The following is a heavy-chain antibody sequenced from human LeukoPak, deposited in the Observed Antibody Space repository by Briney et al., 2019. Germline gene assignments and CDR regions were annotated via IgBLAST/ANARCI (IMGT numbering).Heavy chain of an antibody. V-gene: IGHV5-10-1*01. D-gene: IGHD6-19*01. CDR2: IDPSDSYT. CDR3: ASRVAGDDAFDI. J-gene: IGHJ3*02. Sequence: GESLKISCKGSGYSFTSYWISWVRQMPGKGLEWMGRIDPSDSYTNYSPSFQGHVTISADKSISTAYLQWRSLKASDTAMYYCASRVAGDDAFDIWGQGTMVTVSS. CDR1: GYSFTSYW.